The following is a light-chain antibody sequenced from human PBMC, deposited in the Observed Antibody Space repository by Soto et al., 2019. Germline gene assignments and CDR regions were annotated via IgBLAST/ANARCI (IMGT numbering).Light chain of an antibody. J-gene: IGLJ1*01. CDR1: SSNIGGNS. Sequence: QSVLTQPPSVSAAPGQRVTISCSGSSSNIGGNSVSWYQQLPGTAPKLLIYDDDKRPSGIPDRFSGSKSGTSATLGITGFQTGDEADPYCGSWDSSLSAYVFGNRTKVTV. CDR3: GSWDSSLSAYV. CDR2: DDD. V-gene: IGLV1-51*01.